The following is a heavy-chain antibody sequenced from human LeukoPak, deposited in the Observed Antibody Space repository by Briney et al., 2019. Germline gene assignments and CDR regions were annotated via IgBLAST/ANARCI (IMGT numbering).Heavy chain of an antibody. D-gene: IGHD1-26*01. CDR1: GFTFSSYA. CDR2: ISYDGSNK. J-gene: IGHJ4*02. V-gene: IGHV3-30-3*01. Sequence: PGRSLRLSCAASGFTFSSYAMPWVRQAPGKGLEWVAVISYDGSNKYYADSVKGRFTISRDNSKNTLYLQMNSLRAEDTAVYYCAREGATAFDYWGQGTLVTVSS. CDR3: AREGATAFDY.